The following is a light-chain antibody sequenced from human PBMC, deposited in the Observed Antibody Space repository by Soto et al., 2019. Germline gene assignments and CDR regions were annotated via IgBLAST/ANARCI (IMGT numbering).Light chain of an antibody. Sequence: QSALTQPASVSGSPGQSITISCTGTSSDVGGYDYVSWYQQHPGKAPKLIIYEVNNRPSGISPRFSGSKSGKTASLTISGLQAEDEADYYCCSFTTSSTWLFGGGTKLTVL. CDR1: SSDVGGYDY. J-gene: IGLJ3*02. CDR2: EVN. V-gene: IGLV2-14*01. CDR3: CSFTTSSTWL.